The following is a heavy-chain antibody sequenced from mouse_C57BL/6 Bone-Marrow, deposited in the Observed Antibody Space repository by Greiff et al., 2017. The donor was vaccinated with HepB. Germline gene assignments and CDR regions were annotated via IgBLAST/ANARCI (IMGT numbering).Heavy chain of an antibody. J-gene: IGHJ3*01. V-gene: IGHV1-9*01. D-gene: IGHD3-2*02. Sequence: QVQLQQSGAELMKPGASVKLSCKATGYTFTGYWIEWVKQRPGHGLEWIGEILPGSGSTNYNEKFKGKATFTAATSSNKAYMQLSSLPTDDSAISYCARRDSSGYGEVFAYWGQGTLVTVSA. CDR3: ARRDSSGYGEVFAY. CDR2: ILPGSGST. CDR1: GYTFTGYW.